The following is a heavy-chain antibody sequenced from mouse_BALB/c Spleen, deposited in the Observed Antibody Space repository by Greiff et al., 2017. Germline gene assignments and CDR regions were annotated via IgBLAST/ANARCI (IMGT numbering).Heavy chain of an antibody. D-gene: IGHD2-14*01. CDR1: GFNIKDTY. CDR3: AREEYRYDDFDY. Sequence: EVQLQESGAELVKPGASVKLSCTASGFNIKDTYMHWVKQRPEQGLEWIGRIDPANGNTKYDPKFQGKATITADTSSNTAYLQLSSLTSEDTAVYYCAREEYRYDDFDYWGQGTTLTVSS. J-gene: IGHJ2*01. CDR2: IDPANGNT. V-gene: IGHV14-3*02.